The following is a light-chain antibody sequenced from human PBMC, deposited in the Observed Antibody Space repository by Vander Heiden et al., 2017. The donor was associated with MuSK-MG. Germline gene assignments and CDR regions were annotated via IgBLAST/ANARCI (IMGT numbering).Light chain of an antibody. V-gene: IGKV1-39*01. CDR2: AAS. Sequence: DIQLTQSPPTLSASVGDRVTITCRASHIITNYLNWYQQKPGKAPKLLIYAASSLQSGVPSRFSGSGSETDFTLTISTLQPEDFATYYCQHAYRTPLTFGRGTKVEIK. CDR3: QHAYRTPLT. CDR1: HIITNY. J-gene: IGKJ4*01.